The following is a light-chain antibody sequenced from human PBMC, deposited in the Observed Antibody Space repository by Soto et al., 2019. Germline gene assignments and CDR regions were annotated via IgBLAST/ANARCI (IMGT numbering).Light chain of an antibody. J-gene: IGLJ3*02. V-gene: IGLV1-40*01. Sequence: QSVLTQPPSVSGAPGQRVTISCTGSSSNIGAGYNVHWYQQLPGTAPKLLIFGNSNRPSGVPDRFSGSKSGTSASLAITGLQAEDEADYNGQSFDSSLRGWVFGGGTKLTVL. CDR3: QSFDSSLRGWV. CDR2: GNS. CDR1: SSNIGAGYN.